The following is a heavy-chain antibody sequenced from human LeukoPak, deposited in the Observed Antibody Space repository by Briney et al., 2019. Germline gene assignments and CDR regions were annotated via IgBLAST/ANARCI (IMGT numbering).Heavy chain of an antibody. J-gene: IGHJ3*01. Sequence: GGSLRLSCAASGFTLSSYKMNWVRQASGKGLEWVSYIRSDSSTIYYADSVKGRFTISRDNAKNSLFLQMNSLRAEDTAVYYCATLPAAIDLWGQGTMVTVSS. CDR3: ATLPAAIDL. V-gene: IGHV3-48*04. CDR2: IRSDSSTI. CDR1: GFTLSSYK.